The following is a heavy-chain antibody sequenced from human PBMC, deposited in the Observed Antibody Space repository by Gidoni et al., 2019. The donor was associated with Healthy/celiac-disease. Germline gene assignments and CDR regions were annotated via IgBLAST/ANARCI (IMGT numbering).Heavy chain of an antibody. Sequence: QVQLVESGGGLVKPGGSLRLSCPASVFTFSDYYWSWIRQAHPGKGLEWVSYISSSGSTIYYADSVKGRFTISRDNAKNSLYLQMNSLRAEDTAVYYCALIKDGIGEAFDIWGQGTMVTVSS. CDR1: VFTFSDYY. CDR3: ALIKDGIGEAFDI. J-gene: IGHJ3*02. D-gene: IGHD1-26*01. V-gene: IGHV3-11*01. CDR2: ISSSGSTI.